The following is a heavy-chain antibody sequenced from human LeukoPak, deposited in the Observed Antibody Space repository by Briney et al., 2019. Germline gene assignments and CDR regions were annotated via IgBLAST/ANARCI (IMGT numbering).Heavy chain of an antibody. V-gene: IGHV3-13*01. D-gene: IGHD3-16*01. CDR3: ARGGGIGFDY. CDR1: GFTFSSND. CDR2: IGTVGDT. J-gene: IGHJ4*02. Sequence: GGSLRLSCAASGFTFSSNDMHWVRQAPGRGLEWVSGIGTVGDTYYAGSVKGRFTISRENAKNSLYLQMNSLRVGDTAVYYCARGGGIGFDYWGQGILVTVSS.